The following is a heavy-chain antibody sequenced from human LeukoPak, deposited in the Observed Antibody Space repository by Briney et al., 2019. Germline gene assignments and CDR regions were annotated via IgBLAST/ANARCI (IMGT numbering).Heavy chain of an antibody. D-gene: IGHD3-10*01. CDR2: ISWNSDSI. CDR3: AKDFGTASGSYYFHY. Sequence: GGSLRLSCAASGFTFDDYAMHWVRRAPGKGLEWVSGISWNSDSIGYADSVKGRFTISRDNAKNSLYLQMNSLRAEDTALYYCAKDFGTASGSYYFHYWGQGTLVTVSS. CDR1: GFTFDDYA. V-gene: IGHV3-9*01. J-gene: IGHJ4*02.